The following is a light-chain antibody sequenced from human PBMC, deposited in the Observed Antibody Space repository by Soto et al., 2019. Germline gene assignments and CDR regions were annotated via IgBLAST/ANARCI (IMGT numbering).Light chain of an antibody. CDR3: CSYAGSSTFHV. J-gene: IGLJ1*01. Sequence: QSVRTQPASVSGSPGQAITISCTGTSSDVGSYNLVSWYQQHPGKAPKLMIYEVSKRPSGVSNRFSGSKSGNTASLTISGLQAEDEADYYCCSYAGSSTFHVFGTGTKVTVL. CDR2: EVS. V-gene: IGLV2-23*02. CDR1: SSDVGSYNL.